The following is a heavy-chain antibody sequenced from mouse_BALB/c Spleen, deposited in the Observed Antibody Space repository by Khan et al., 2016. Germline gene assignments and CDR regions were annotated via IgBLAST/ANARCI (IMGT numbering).Heavy chain of an antibody. V-gene: IGHV1S136*01. J-gene: IGHJ2*01. CDR1: GFTFTSYV. D-gene: IGHD2-2*01. Sequence: VQLQQPGPELVKPGASVKMSCKSSGFTFTSYVMHWVKQKPGQGLEWIGYIDPYNDGTKYNEKFKGKATLTSDKYSSPAYMELSSLTSEDSAVYYWARRGYTGTYFDYWGQGTNLTVSS. CDR3: ARRGYTGTYFDY. CDR2: IDPYNDGT.